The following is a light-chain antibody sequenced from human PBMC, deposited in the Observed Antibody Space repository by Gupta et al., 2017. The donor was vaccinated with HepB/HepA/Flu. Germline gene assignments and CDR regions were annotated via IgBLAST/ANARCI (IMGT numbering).Light chain of an antibody. V-gene: IGKV1-5*03. CDR3: QRESNYPWT. CDR2: MAS. Sequence: DIQMTQSPSTLSASLGDRVTITCRASQSIRSWLAWYQQKPGKAPKFLIYMASSLQSGLPSRFSGSGSGTDFTLTISILQPDEFAIYYCQRESNYPWTFGQGTKVEIK. CDR1: QSIRSW. J-gene: IGKJ1*01.